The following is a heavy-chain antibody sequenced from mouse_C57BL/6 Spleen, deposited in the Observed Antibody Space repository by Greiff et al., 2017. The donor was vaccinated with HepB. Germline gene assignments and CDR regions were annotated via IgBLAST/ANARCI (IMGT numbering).Heavy chain of an antibody. CDR3: ARGAPYAMDY. V-gene: IGHV2-2*01. CDR1: GFSLTSYG. Sequence: QVQLQQSGPGLVQPSQSLSISCTASGFSLTSYGVHWVRQSPGKGLEWLGVIWSGGSTDYNAAFIPRLSISKDNSTSQVFFKMSSLQADDTAIYYCARGAPYAMDYWGQGTSVTVSS. J-gene: IGHJ4*01. CDR2: IWSGGST.